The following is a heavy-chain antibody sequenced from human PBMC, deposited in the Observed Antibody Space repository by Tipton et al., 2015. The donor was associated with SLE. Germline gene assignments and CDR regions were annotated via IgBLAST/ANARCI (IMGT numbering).Heavy chain of an antibody. D-gene: IGHD1-20*01. CDR2: ISYDGSNK. CDR3: AREPPITGTPFDY. CDR1: GFTFSSYA. J-gene: IGHJ4*02. V-gene: IGHV3-30*04. Sequence: RSLRLSCAASGFTFSSYAMHWVRQAPGKGLEWVAVISYDGSNKYYADSVKGRFTISRDNSKNTLYLQMNSLRAEDTAVYYCAREPPITGTPFDYWGQGTLVTVSS.